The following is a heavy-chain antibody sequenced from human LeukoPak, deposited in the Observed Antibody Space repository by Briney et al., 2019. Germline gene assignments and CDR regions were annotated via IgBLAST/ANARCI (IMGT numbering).Heavy chain of an antibody. D-gene: IGHD4-17*01. CDR2: IRSKIYGGAI. V-gene: IGHV3-49*03. Sequence: GGSLRLSCTTSGFTFGDYAMSWFRQAPGKGLEWVGFIRSKIYGGAIEYAASVKGRFAISRDDSKSIAYLQMNSLRTEDTGLYYCARDQLGGDPGNYYYYYMDVWGKGTTVTVPS. CDR1: GFTFGDYA. CDR3: ARDQLGGDPGNYYYYYMDV. J-gene: IGHJ6*03.